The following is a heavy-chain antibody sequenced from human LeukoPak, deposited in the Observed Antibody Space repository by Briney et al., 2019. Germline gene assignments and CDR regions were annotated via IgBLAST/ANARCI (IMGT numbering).Heavy chain of an antibody. D-gene: IGHD2-2*01. CDR2: VWYDGSKK. V-gene: IGHV3-33*08. CDR1: GFTFSSYA. Sequence: GGSLRLSCAASGFTFSSYAMSWVRQAPGKGLEWVAVVWYDGSKKYYADSVKGRFTISRDDSKNTVYLQMNSLRVEDTAIYYCARDYCSTTTCLDYWGQGTLVTVSA. J-gene: IGHJ4*02. CDR3: ARDYCSTTTCLDY.